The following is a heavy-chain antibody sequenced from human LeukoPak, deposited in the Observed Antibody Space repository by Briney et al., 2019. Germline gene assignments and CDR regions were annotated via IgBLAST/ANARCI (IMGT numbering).Heavy chain of an antibody. D-gene: IGHD3-16*02. V-gene: IGHV1-18*01. CDR3: ARDGWDYVWGSYRPFDY. Sequence: GASVKVSCKASGYTFTSYGISWVRQAPGQGLEWMGWISAYNGNTNYAQKLQGRVTMTTDTSTSTAYMEVRSLRSDDTAVYYCARDGWDYVWGSYRPFDYWGQGTLVTVSS. J-gene: IGHJ4*02. CDR2: ISAYNGNT. CDR1: GYTFTSYG.